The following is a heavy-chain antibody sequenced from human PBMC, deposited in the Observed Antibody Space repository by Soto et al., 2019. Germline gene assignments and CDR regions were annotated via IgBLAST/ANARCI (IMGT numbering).Heavy chain of an antibody. V-gene: IGHV4-59*01. CDR3: ARDLWGYCGTDCYPLDV. CDR2: MYNTGGT. J-gene: IGHJ6*02. Sequence: SETLSLTCTVSCGSISSYYWSWIRQPPGKGLEWIGYMYNTGGTVYNPSLKSRVTISVDTSKNQFSLKLNAVTAADTAVYYCARDLWGYCGTDCYPLDVWGQGTTVTVSS. CDR1: CGSISSYY. D-gene: IGHD2-21*02.